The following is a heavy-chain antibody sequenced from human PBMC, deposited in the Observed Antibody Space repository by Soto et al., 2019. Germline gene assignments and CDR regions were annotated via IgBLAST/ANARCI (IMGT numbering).Heavy chain of an antibody. V-gene: IGHV5-10-1*01. CDR2: IDPSDSYT. CDR3: ARRHSSSSAFDP. Sequence: GEALKISCKGSGYRFTSYWINWVRQMPGKGLEWMGRIDPSDSYTNYSPSFQGHVTISADKSISTAYLQWSSLKASDTAMYYCARRHSSSSAFDPWGQGTLVIVSS. CDR1: GYRFTSYW. D-gene: IGHD6-13*01. J-gene: IGHJ5*02.